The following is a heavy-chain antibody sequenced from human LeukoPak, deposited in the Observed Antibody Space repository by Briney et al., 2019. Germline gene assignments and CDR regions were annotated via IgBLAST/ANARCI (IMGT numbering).Heavy chain of an antibody. CDR1: GDLVSSNSAA. V-gene: IGHV6-1*01. Sequence: SQTLSLTCALCGDLVSSNSAAWNWIRQSPSRGLEWLGRTYYRSKLYNDYAVSVKSRITINPDTSKNQFSLQLNSVTPEDTAVYYCARVATEGFDNWGHGTLVTVSS. CDR2: TYYRSKLYN. CDR3: ARVATEGFDN. J-gene: IGHJ4*01.